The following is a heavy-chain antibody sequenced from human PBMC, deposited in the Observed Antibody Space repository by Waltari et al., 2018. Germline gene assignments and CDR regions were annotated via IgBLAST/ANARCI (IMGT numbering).Heavy chain of an antibody. CDR2: ISYDGGNK. D-gene: IGHD6-13*01. CDR3: AREPREYSSSWCYVD. Sequence: QVQLVESGGGVVQPGRSLRLSCVASGFTFSTYALHWVRQAPGKGLEWVAVISYDGGNKYYGNSVKGRFTVSRDNSKNTLYLQMNSLRDEDTAVYYCAREPREYSSSWCYVDWGQGTLVTVSS. J-gene: IGHJ4*02. CDR1: GFTFSTYA. V-gene: IGHV3-30-3*01.